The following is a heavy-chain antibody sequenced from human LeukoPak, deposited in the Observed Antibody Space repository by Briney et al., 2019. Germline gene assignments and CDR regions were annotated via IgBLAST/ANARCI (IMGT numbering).Heavy chain of an antibody. CDR1: GGSFNGYY. J-gene: IGHJ4*02. V-gene: IGHV4-34*01. CDR2: INHSGST. Sequence: PSETLSLTCAVYGGSFNGYYWSWIRQPPGKGLEWIGEINHSGSTNYNPSLKSRVTISVDTSKNQFSLKLSSVTAADTAVYYCARGPRYYYDSSGYYRPLDYWGQGTLVTVSS. D-gene: IGHD3-22*01. CDR3: ARGPRYYYDSSGYYRPLDY.